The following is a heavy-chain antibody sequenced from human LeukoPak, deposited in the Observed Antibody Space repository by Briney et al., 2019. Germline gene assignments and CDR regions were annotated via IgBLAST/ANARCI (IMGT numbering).Heavy chain of an antibody. CDR2: IYSSGST. V-gene: IGHV4-39*01. CDR1: GGSISSSSYY. CDR3: PKSGGYGLIDY. D-gene: IGHD1-26*01. Sequence: PSETLSLTCTVSGGSISSSSYYWGWIRQPPGKGLEWIGSIYSSGSTYYNASLQSRVTISIETSKNQISLRLNSVTAADTAIYYCPKSGGYGLIDYWGQGTLVTVSS. J-gene: IGHJ4*02.